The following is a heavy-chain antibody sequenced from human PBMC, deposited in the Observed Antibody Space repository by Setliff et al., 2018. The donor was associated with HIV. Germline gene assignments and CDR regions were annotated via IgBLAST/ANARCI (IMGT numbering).Heavy chain of an antibody. CDR2: ISSSSYYI. J-gene: IGHJ4*02. CDR1: GFTFSSYT. CDR3: ASIALAAMVPVDY. Sequence: GGSLRLSCAASGFTFSSYTMNWVRQAPGKGLDWVSSISSSSYYIYYADSVKGRFTISRDNAKNSLFLQMNSLRAEDTAVYYCASIALAAMVPVDYWGQGTLVTVSS. D-gene: IGHD5-18*01. V-gene: IGHV3-21*01.